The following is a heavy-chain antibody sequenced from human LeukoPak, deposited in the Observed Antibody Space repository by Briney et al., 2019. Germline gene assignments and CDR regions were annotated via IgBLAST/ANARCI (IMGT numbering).Heavy chain of an antibody. V-gene: IGHV3-74*01. CDR1: GFSFSVFW. CDR2: IKTDGSIT. D-gene: IGHD6-19*01. J-gene: IGHJ6*03. CDR3: AKDRGAVAGVMDV. Sequence: GGSLRLSCAASGFSFSVFWMHWVRQAPGKGPVWVSRIKTDGSITNYAVSVKGRFTISRDNSKNTVFLQMNSLRAEDTAVYYCAKDRGAVAGVMDVWGKGTTVTVSS.